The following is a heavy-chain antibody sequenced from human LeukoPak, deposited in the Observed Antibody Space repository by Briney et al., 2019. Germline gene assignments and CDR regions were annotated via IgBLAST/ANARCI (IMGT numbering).Heavy chain of an antibody. V-gene: IGHV1-2*02. Sequence: GASVKVSCKASGYTFTGYYMHWVRQAPGQGLEWMGWVNPNSGGTNYEQKFQGRVTMTRDTSINTAYMELSSLRSDDTAVYYCARFDSGYEWGDYWGQGTLVTVSS. J-gene: IGHJ4*02. CDR1: GYTFTGYY. D-gene: IGHD5-12*01. CDR2: VNPNSGGT. CDR3: ARFDSGYEWGDY.